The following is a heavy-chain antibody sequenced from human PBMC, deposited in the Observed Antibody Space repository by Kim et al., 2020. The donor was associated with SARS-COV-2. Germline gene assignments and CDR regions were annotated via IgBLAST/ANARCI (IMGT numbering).Heavy chain of an antibody. V-gene: IGHV1-8*01. Sequence: ASVKVSCKASGYTFTSYDINWVRQATGQGLEWMGWMNPNSGNTGYAQKFQGRVTMTRNTSISTAYMELSSLRSEDTAVYYCARTARRFDILTGYYTHFGGGYWGQGTLVTVSS. CDR3: ARTARRFDILTGYYTHFGGGY. CDR2: MNPNSGNT. CDR1: GYTFTSYD. D-gene: IGHD3-9*01. J-gene: IGHJ4*02.